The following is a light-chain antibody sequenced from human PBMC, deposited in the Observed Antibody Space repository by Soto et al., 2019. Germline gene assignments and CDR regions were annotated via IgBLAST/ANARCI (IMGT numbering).Light chain of an antibody. V-gene: IGKV3-15*01. J-gene: IGKJ3*01. Sequence: EIVMTQSPVTLSVSPGERATLSCRASQSVSSKLAWYQQKPGQAPRLLISGASARATGVPDRFSGSGSGTEFTLTISSLQSEGSAVYYCQQYDNWPPFTFGPGTKVDIK. CDR3: QQYDNWPPFT. CDR2: GAS. CDR1: QSVSSK.